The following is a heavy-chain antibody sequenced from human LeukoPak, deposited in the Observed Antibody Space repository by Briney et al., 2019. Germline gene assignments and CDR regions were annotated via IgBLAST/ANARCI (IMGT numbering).Heavy chain of an antibody. CDR3: ASDIVVVPAARRRYYMDV. CDR1: GGSISNYY. J-gene: IGHJ6*03. Sequence: SETLSLTCTVSGGSISNYYWSWIRQSPGKRLEWVGYINYSGSTDYNPSLKSRVTMSVDTSKNHFSLKLSSVTAADTAVYYCASDIVVVPAARRRYYMDVWGKGTTVTVSS. V-gene: IGHV4-59*08. D-gene: IGHD2-2*01. CDR2: INYSGST.